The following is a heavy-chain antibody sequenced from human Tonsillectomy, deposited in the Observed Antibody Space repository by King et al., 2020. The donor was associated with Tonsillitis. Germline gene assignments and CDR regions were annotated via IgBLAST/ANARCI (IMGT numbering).Heavy chain of an antibody. D-gene: IGHD5-24*01. Sequence: VQLVESGGGVVQPGMSLRLSCAASGFTFSSSGMHWVRQAPGKGLEWVAFIRFDGSDRHFADSVKGRFAISRDNSKNTLSLQMNSLRTEDTAIYYCAKGDDGPLFVLTSWGQGTLVTVSS. CDR1: GFTFSSSG. J-gene: IGHJ5*02. V-gene: IGHV3-30*02. CDR2: IRFDGSDR. CDR3: AKGDDGPLFVLTS.